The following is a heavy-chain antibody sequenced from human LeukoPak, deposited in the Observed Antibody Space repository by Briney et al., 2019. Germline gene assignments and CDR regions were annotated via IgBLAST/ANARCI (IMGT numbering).Heavy chain of an antibody. Sequence: SSETLSLTCTLSGDSINHNYWTWIRQPAGKGLEWISHIFAAGITKYNPSLKSRVTMSVDTSKNQFSLKLNSVTAADTAVYYCAASGSYYDYWGQGTLVTVSS. D-gene: IGHD1-26*01. CDR3: AASGSYYDY. J-gene: IGHJ4*02. CDR1: GDSINHNY. CDR2: IFAAGIT. V-gene: IGHV4-4*07.